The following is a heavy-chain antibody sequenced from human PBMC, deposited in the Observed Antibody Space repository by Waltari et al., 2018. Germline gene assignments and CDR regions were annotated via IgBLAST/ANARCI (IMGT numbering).Heavy chain of an antibody. V-gene: IGHV3-48*03. D-gene: IGHD2-21*01. Sequence: VESGGGLVQPGGSLRLSCAASGFSLGSYEMNWVSKAPGKGLEWISYISESGHSTFYADSVKGRFTVSRDNAKNSLHLQMNSLRAEDSATYYCARDGRGPGLTKVDVWGQGTTVTVSS. CDR2: ISESGHST. CDR3: ARDGRGPGLTKVDV. J-gene: IGHJ6*02. CDR1: GFSLGSYE.